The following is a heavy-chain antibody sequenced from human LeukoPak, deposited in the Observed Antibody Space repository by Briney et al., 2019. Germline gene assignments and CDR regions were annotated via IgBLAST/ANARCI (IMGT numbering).Heavy chain of an antibody. Sequence: SETLSLTCAVYGGSFSGYYWSWIRQPPGKGLEWIGEINHSGSTNYNPSLKSRVTISVDTSKNQFSLKLSSVTAADTAVYYCARGGRSITMVRGVIITRWFDPWGQGTLVTVSS. V-gene: IGHV4-34*01. D-gene: IGHD3-10*01. CDR1: GGSFSGYY. CDR3: ARGGRSITMVRGVIITRWFDP. CDR2: INHSGST. J-gene: IGHJ5*02.